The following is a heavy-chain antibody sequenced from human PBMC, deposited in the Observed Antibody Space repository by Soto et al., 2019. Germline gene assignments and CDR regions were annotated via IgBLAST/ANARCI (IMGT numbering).Heavy chain of an antibody. V-gene: IGHV3-21*01. Sequence: GESLRLSCAASGFTFSSYSMNWVRQAPGKGLEWVSSISSSSSYIYYADSVKGRFTISRDNAKNSLYLQMNSLRAEDTAVYYCHLAYCGGDCRYYYYGMDVWGQGTTVTVSS. CDR2: ISSSSSYI. CDR3: HLAYCGGDCRYYYYGMDV. CDR1: GFTFSSYS. J-gene: IGHJ6*02. D-gene: IGHD2-21*02.